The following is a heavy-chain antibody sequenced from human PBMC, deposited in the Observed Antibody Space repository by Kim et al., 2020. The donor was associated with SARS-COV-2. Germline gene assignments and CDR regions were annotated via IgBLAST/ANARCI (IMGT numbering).Heavy chain of an antibody. CDR1: GGSLSSSSYY. J-gene: IGHJ2*01. D-gene: IGHD6-19*01. Sequence: SETLSLTCTVSGGSLSSSSYYWGWIRQPPGKGLEWIGTAYYSGNIYYQPSLKSRVTISVDTSKNKFSLKLGSVTAADTAVYYCARHQTYSSGWYV. CDR3: ARHQTYSSGWYV. V-gene: IGHV4-39*01. CDR2: AYYSGNI.